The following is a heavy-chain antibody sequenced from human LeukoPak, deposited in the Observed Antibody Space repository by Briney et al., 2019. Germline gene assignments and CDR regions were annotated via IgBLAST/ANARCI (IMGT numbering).Heavy chain of an antibody. CDR2: IGGSGGAI. CDR3: AKIVGATVGDY. J-gene: IGHJ4*02. V-gene: IGHV3-23*01. CDR1: GFTFSRYA. D-gene: IGHD1-26*01. Sequence: PGGSLRLSCGASGFTFSRYAMSWVRQAPGKGLQWVSEIGGSGGAIYYADSVKGRLTISRDNSKNTLYLQMNSLRAEDTAVYYCAKIVGATVGDYWGQGTLVTVSS.